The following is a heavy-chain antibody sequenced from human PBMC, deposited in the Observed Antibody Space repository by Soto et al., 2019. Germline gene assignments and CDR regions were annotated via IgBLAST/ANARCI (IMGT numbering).Heavy chain of an antibody. Sequence: SVKVSCNASAGTFSSYAISWVRHAPGQGLEWMGGIIPIVGTANCAEKFQGRVTITTDESTSTAYMELSILRSEDTSVYYCARARNRRPQNRIDAFQIWGQGTMVTVSS. V-gene: IGHV1-69*05. D-gene: IGHD1-1*01. CDR1: AGTFSSYA. J-gene: IGHJ3*02. CDR2: IIPIVGTA. CDR3: ARARNRRPQNRIDAFQI.